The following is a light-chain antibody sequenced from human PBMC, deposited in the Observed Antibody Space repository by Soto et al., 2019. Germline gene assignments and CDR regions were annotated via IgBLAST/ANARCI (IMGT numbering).Light chain of an antibody. Sequence: EIVLTRSPGTLSSSPGERATLSCRASQSVSSSNIAWYQQKPGQAPRLLIYGASDRATGIPDRFSGSGSGTDFTLTISRLEPEDFAVYYCQQYGSSPRTFGQGTKVEI. CDR1: QSVSSSN. CDR2: GAS. CDR3: QQYGSSPRT. J-gene: IGKJ1*01. V-gene: IGKV3-20*01.